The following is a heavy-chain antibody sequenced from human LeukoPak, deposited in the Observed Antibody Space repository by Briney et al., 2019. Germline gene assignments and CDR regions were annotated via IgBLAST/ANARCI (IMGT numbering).Heavy chain of an antibody. CDR3: ARGFKYYDFWSGYISWFDP. D-gene: IGHD3-3*01. CDR2: FDPEDGET. J-gene: IGHJ5*02. CDR1: GYTLTELS. Sequence: GASVKVSCKVSGYTLTELSMHWARQAPGKGLEWMGGFDPEDGETIYAQKFQGRVTMTEDTSTDTAYMELSSLRSEDTAVYYCARGFKYYDFWSGYISWFDPWGQGTLVTVSS. V-gene: IGHV1-24*01.